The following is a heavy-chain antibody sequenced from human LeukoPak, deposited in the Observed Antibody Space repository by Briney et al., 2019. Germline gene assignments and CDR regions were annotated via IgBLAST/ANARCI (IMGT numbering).Heavy chain of an antibody. CDR3: TRDRAYKTFDY. CDR2: IRPDGSEA. V-gene: IGHV3-7*04. CDR1: GLTFSSSW. D-gene: IGHD3-16*01. J-gene: IGHJ4*02. Sequence: GGSLRLSCAASGLTFSSSWMTWVRQAPGKGLEWVAVIRPDGSEAAYVDSVIGRFTISRDNATNSLFLQMTSLRVEDTAVYYCTRDRAYKTFDYWGQGALVTVSS.